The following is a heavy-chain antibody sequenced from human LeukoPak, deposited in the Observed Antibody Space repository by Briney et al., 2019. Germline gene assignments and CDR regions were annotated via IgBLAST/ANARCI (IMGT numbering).Heavy chain of an antibody. V-gene: IGHV3-9*01. CDR3: AKDIWGYYYDSSGYYYYGMDV. CDR2: ISWNSGSI. J-gene: IGHJ6*02. D-gene: IGHD3-22*01. CDR1: GFTFDDYA. Sequence: GRSLRLSCAASGFTFDDYAMHWVRQAPGKGLEWVSGISWNSGSIGYADSVKGRFTISRDNAKNSLYLQMNSLRAEDTALYYCAKDIWGYYYDSSGYYYYGMDVWGQGTTVTVSS.